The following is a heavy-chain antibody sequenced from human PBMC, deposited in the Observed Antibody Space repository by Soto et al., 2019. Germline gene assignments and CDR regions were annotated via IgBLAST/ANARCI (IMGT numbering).Heavy chain of an antibody. CDR3: ARERIIVATIRHYYGMDV. J-gene: IGHJ6*02. D-gene: IGHD5-12*01. Sequence: SVKVSCKASVRTCSSYVIRWVRQSPGQGLEWMGGIIPIFGTANYAQKFQGRVTITADESTSTAYMELSGLGSEDTAVYYCARERIIVATIRHYYGMDVWGQVTTVTGSS. V-gene: IGHV1-69*13. CDR2: IIPIFGTA. CDR1: VRTCSSYV.